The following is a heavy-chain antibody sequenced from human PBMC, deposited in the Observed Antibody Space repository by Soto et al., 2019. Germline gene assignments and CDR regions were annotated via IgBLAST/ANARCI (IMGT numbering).Heavy chain of an antibody. J-gene: IGHJ6*02. CDR3: ARHISNFRYYYYAMDV. CDR1: GCSIGSGDYY. V-gene: IGHV4-30-4*01. CDR2: IYYSGST. Sequence: SETLSLTCTVSGCSIGSGDYYWSWIRQPPGKGLEWIGYIYYSGSTYYNPSLKSRVTISVDTSKNQFSLKLSSVTAADTAMYYCARHISNFRYYYYAMDVWGQGTTVTVSS. D-gene: IGHD4-4*01.